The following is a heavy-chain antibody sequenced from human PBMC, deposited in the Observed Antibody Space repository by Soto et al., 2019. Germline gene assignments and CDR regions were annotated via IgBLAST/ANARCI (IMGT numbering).Heavy chain of an antibody. CDR2: INPGGSST. CDR3: ARGGGQYFDY. V-gene: IGHV3-74*01. Sequence: EVQLVESGGGLVQPGGSLRLSCVVSGFTFSSYGMHWVRQAPGKGLMWVSLINPGGSSTTYADSVKGRFTISRDNAKNTLYLQMNSLRAEDTAVYYCARGGGQYFDYWGQGTLVTVSS. J-gene: IGHJ4*02. CDR1: GFTFSSYG.